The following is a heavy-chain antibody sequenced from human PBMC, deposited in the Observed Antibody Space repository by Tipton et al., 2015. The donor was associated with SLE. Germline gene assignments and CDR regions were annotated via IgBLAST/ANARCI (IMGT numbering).Heavy chain of an antibody. CDR3: ARGLFGSGSHAFDI. V-gene: IGHV4-4*07. J-gene: IGHJ3*02. Sequence: TLSLTCTVSGGSISSYYWSWIRQPAGKGLEWIGRIYTSGSTNYNPSLKSRVTMSVDTSKNQFSLKLSSVTAADTAVYYCARGLFGSGSHAFDIWGQGTMVTVSS. CDR2: IYTSGST. D-gene: IGHD3-10*01. CDR1: GGSISSYY.